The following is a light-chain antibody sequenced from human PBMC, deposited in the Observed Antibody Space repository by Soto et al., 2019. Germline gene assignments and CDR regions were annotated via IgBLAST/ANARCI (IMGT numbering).Light chain of an antibody. CDR3: QQYYSYPRT. Sequence: AIPMTPSPSSLSASTRDRVTIPCRASQGISSYLAWYQQKPGKAPKLLIYAASTLQSGVPSRFSGSGSGTDFTLTISCLQSEDFATYYCQQYYSYPRTFGQGTKVDIK. V-gene: IGKV1-8*01. J-gene: IGKJ1*01. CDR2: AAS. CDR1: QGISSY.